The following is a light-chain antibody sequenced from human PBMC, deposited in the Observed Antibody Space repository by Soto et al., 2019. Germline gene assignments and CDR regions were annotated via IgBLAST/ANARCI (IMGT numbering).Light chain of an antibody. CDR2: EVS. J-gene: IGLJ3*02. CDR1: SSDVGGYNY. V-gene: IGLV2-14*01. CDR3: SSYTSSSPWG. Sequence: QSALTQPASVSGSPGQSITISCTGTSSDVGGYNYVSWYQQHPGKAPKLMIYEVSNRPSGVSNRFSGSKSGNTASLTISGLQAEDEADYYCSSYTSSSPWGVGGGTKVTVL.